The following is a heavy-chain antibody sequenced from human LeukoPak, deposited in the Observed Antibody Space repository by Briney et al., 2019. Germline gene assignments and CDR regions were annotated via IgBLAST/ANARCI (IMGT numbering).Heavy chain of an antibody. J-gene: IGHJ3*01. Sequence: GASVKVSCKASGYTFTEYYIHWVRQAPGQGLEWMGWINPNSGNTGYAQKFQGRVTMARNTSISTAYMELSSLRSEDTAVYYCALYSGSYSLSGAFDFWGQGTMVTVSS. CDR1: GYTFTEYY. V-gene: IGHV1-8*01. CDR3: ALYSGSYSLSGAFDF. CDR2: INPNSGNT. D-gene: IGHD1-26*01.